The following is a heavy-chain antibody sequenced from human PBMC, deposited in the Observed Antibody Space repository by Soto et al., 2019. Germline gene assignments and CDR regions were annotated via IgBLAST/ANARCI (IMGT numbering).Heavy chain of an antibody. Sequence: SETLSLTCTVSGGSISSYYWSWIRQPPGKGLEWIGYIYYSGSTNYNPSLKSRVTISVDTSKNQFSLKLSSVTAADTAVSYCARTGEGRDYYGMDVWGQGTTVTVSS. D-gene: IGHD3-10*01. V-gene: IGHV4-59*01. CDR1: GGSISSYY. CDR3: ARTGEGRDYYGMDV. J-gene: IGHJ6*02. CDR2: IYYSGST.